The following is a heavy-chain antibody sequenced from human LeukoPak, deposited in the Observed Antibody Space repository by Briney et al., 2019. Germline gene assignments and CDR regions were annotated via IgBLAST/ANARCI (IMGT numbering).Heavy chain of an antibody. D-gene: IGHD2-2*01. Sequence: PGGSLRLSCAASGFTFSDYYMSWIRQAPGKGLEWVSYISSSGSTIYYADSVKGRFTISRDNAKNSLYLQMNSLRAEDTAVYYCAKDYSSTSRNAFDIWGQGTMVTVSS. V-gene: IGHV3-11*01. CDR2: ISSSGSTI. CDR1: GFTFSDYY. CDR3: AKDYSSTSRNAFDI. J-gene: IGHJ3*02.